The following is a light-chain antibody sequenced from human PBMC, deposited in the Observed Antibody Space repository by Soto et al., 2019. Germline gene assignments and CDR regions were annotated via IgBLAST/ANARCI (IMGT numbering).Light chain of an antibody. CDR2: AAS. Sequence: IQMTQSPSSVSASVGDRVTITCRASQGIRNDLGWYQQKPGKAPKLLIYAASSLQSGVPSGFSGSGSGTDFTLTITSLQPEDFAIYYCLQDYTYPRTFGGGTKVDIK. CDR1: QGIRND. CDR3: LQDYTYPRT. V-gene: IGKV1-6*01. J-gene: IGKJ4*01.